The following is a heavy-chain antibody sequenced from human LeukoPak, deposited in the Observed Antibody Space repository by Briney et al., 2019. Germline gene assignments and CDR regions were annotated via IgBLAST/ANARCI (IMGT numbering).Heavy chain of an antibody. CDR1: GGSFSSYY. V-gene: IGHV4-39*01. CDR3: ARPNYYDSSGLWFFDY. CDR2: IYYSGST. J-gene: IGHJ4*02. D-gene: IGHD3-22*01. Sequence: SETLSLTCAVYGGSFSSYYWGWIRQPPGKGLEWIGSIYYSGSTYYNPSLKSRVTISVDTSKNQFSLKLSSVTAADTAVYYCARPNYYDSSGLWFFDYWGQGTLVTVSS.